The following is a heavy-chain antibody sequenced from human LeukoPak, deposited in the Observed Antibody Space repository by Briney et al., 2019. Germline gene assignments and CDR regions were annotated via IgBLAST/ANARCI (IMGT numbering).Heavy chain of an antibody. J-gene: IGHJ6*02. CDR2: IYGDGSFT. Sequence: PGGSLRLSCAASGFTFSNFWMHWVRQAPGKGLVWVALIYGDGSFTRYADSVKGRFTISRDNSKNTMYLQMNSLRAEDTAVYYCARDRYYYDSSGYWGREEDYSYYGMDVWGQGTTVTVSS. D-gene: IGHD3-22*01. CDR1: GFTFSNFW. V-gene: IGHV3-74*01. CDR3: ARDRYYYDSSGYWGREEDYSYYGMDV.